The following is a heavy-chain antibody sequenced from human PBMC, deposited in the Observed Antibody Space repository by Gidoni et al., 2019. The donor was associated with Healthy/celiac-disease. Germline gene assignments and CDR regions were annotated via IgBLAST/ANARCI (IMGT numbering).Heavy chain of an antibody. Sequence: QVQLVQSGAEVKKPGASVKVTGKASGYPFTGYYMPWVRQAPGQGLEWMGWINPNSGGTNYAQKFQGWVTMPRDTSLSTAYMELSRLRSDDTAVYYCASDPGDGDAFDIWGQGTMVTVSS. CDR3: ASDPGDGDAFDI. CDR1: GYPFTGYY. J-gene: IGHJ3*02. V-gene: IGHV1-2*04. CDR2: INPNSGGT. D-gene: IGHD7-27*01.